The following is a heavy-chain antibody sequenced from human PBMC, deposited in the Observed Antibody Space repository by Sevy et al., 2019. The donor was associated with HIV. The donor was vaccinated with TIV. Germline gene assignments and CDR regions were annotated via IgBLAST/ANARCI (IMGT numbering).Heavy chain of an antibody. CDR2: ISSSSSPI. Sequence: GGSLRLSCAASGFTFSSYSMNWVRQAPGKGLEWVSYISSSSSPIYYADSVKGRFTISRDNAKNSLYLQMNSLRAEDTAVYYCARGRIAVAVLWGQGTLVTVSS. J-gene: IGHJ4*02. CDR1: GFTFSSYS. CDR3: ARGRIAVAVL. V-gene: IGHV3-48*01. D-gene: IGHD6-19*01.